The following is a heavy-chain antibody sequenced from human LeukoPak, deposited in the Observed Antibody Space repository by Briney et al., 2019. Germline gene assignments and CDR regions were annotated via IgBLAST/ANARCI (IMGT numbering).Heavy chain of an antibody. D-gene: IGHD3-16*01. V-gene: IGHV4-34*01. J-gene: IGHJ5*02. Sequence: SETLSLTCAVSGGSFSGYYWTWIRQPPGKGLEWIGEINHSGSANYNPSLKSRVTISVDTSKNQFSLKLSSVTAADTAVYYCARSLPLYSHGKRKDHWFDPWGQGTLVTVSS. CDR2: INHSGSA. CDR3: ARSLPLYSHGKRKDHWFDP. CDR1: GGSFSGYY.